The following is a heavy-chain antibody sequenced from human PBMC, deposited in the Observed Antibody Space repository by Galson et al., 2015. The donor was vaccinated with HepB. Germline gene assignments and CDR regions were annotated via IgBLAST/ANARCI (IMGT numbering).Heavy chain of an antibody. J-gene: IGHJ6*02. V-gene: IGHV3-23*01. CDR3: AKSLRHYPYDMDV. D-gene: IGHD1-26*01. CDR1: GFIFNNYA. Sequence: LRLSCAASGFIFNNYAMTWVRQPPGKGLEWVSSISGGGGNTFYSESVKGRFTISRDNSKNTLFLQMNSLRADDTAVYSCAKSLRHYPYDMDVWGPGTTVTVSS. CDR2: ISGGGGNT.